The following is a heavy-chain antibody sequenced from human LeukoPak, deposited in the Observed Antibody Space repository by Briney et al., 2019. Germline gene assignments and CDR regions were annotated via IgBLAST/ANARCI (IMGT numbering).Heavy chain of an antibody. CDR1: GGSISSDY. Sequence: SETLSLTCSISGGSISSDYWSWIRQPPGKGLEWIGYIHYTGSTNYNPSLKSRVTISVDMSKNQFSLKLTSVTAADTAVYYCAREGAAAAGDYWGQGTLVTVSS. D-gene: IGHD6-13*01. CDR2: IHYTGST. J-gene: IGHJ4*02. CDR3: AREGAAAAGDY. V-gene: IGHV4-59*01.